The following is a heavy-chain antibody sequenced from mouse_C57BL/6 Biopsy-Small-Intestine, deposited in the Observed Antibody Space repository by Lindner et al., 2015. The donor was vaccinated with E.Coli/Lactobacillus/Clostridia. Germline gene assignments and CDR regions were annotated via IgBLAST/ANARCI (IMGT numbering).Heavy chain of an antibody. CDR2: FYPNNGGN. D-gene: IGHD4-1*01. CDR3: ASGTAWLAY. Sequence: VQLQESGPELVKPGASVKMSCKASGYTITDYSIHWVKQSHGKSLGVGLDIFYPNNGGNGYNQKFKGKATLTVDKSSSTAHMELRSLTSEDSAVYYCASGTAWLAYWGQGTLVTVS. J-gene: IGHJ3*01. V-gene: IGHV1-34*01. CDR1: GYTITDYS.